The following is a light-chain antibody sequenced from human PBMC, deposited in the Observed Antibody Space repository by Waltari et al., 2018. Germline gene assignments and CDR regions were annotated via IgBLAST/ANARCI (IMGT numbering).Light chain of an antibody. CDR2: NAS. CDR3: QQYDNYWT. V-gene: IGKV1-5*03. J-gene: IGKJ1*01. Sequence: DIQMTQSPSTPSASVGDRVPDTRRASQSITYWLAWYQQKTGNAPKLLIYNASSLARGVPASVSGSGSATEVTLTISGLQPDDVATYYCQQYDNYWTFGQGTKVEIK. CDR1: QSITYW.